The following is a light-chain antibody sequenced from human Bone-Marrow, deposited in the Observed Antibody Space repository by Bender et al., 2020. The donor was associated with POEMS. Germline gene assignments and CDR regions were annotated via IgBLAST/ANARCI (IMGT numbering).Light chain of an antibody. CDR3: CSYAGVATL. J-gene: IGLJ3*02. Sequence: QSALTQPASVSGSPGQSITISCTGTNSDIGGYNLVSWFQHHPGKAPKLMIYEVSNRPSGVSNRFSGSKSGNTASLTISGLQADDEADYYCCSYAGVATLFGGGTKLAAL. V-gene: IGLV2-23*02. CDR2: EVS. CDR1: NSDIGGYNL.